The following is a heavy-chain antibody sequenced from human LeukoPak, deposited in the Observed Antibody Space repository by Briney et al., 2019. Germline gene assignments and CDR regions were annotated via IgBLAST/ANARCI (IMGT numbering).Heavy chain of an antibody. V-gene: IGHV3-7*05. CDR3: ARDIKWELLGHDAFDI. J-gene: IGHJ3*02. D-gene: IGHD1-26*01. CDR2: IKQDGSEK. Sequence: QPGGSLRLSCAASGFTFSNAWMTWVRQAPGKGLEWVANIKQDGSEKYYVDSVKGRFTISRDNAKNSLYLQMNSLRAEDTAVYYCARDIKWELLGHDAFDIWGQGTMVTVSS. CDR1: GFTFSNAW.